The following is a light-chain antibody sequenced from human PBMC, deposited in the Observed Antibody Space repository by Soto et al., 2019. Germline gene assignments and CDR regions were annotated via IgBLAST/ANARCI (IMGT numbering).Light chain of an antibody. CDR3: QQYGRSSFT. CDR1: QSVSSNY. Sequence: EIVLTQSPGTLSLSPGERATLSCRASQSVSSNYLAWYQQKPGQAPRLLIYGASSRATGIPDRFSGSGSGTDFTLTISRLEPEDFSVYYCQQYGRSSFTFGPGPKVDI. V-gene: IGKV3-20*01. CDR2: GAS. J-gene: IGKJ3*01.